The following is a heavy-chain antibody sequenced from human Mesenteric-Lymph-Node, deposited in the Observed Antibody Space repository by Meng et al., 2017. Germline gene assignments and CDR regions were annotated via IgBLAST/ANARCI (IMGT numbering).Heavy chain of an antibody. CDR2: IVVGTGST. J-gene: IGHJ2*01. V-gene: IGHV1-58*01. D-gene: IGHD1-26*01. CDR1: EFTSTNSA. Sequence: SVKVSCKASEFTSTNSAVQWVRQARGQRLEWIGWIVVGTGSTNYAQKFQERVTITRHRSTSTAYMEVSSLTFKDTDVYYCAATDSSGTYRSWFFDLWGRGTLVTVSS. CDR3: AATDSSGTYRSWFFDL.